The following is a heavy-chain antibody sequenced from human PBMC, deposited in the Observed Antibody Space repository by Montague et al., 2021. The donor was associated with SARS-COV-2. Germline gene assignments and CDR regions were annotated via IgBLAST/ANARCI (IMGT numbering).Heavy chain of an antibody. CDR2: IHHSGNT. D-gene: IGHD4-11*01. CDR1: GRSISTDHY. V-gene: IGHV4-38-2*02. CDR3: ASQVAYLDYFDP. J-gene: IGHJ5*02. Sequence: SETLSLTCTVSGRSISTDHYWGWIRQPPGKGLEWIGSIHHSGNTYYNPSLKSRLTIPIDTSKNQFSLKLTSLTAADTAVYYCASQVAYLDYFDPWGQGTLVTVSS.